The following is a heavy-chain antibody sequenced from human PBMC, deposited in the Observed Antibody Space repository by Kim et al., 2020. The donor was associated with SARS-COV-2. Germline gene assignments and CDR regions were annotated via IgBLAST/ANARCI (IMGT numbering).Heavy chain of an antibody. D-gene: IGHD6-19*01. V-gene: IGHV3-30*18. CDR3: AKDRYSSGQHFDY. J-gene: IGHJ4*02. CDR2: ISYDGSNK. CDR1: GFTFSSYG. Sequence: GGSLRLSCAASGFTFSSYGMHWVRQAPGKGLEWVAVISYDGSNKYYADSVKGRFTISRDNSKNTLYLQMNSLRAEDTAVYYCAKDRYSSGQHFDYWGQGTLVTVSS.